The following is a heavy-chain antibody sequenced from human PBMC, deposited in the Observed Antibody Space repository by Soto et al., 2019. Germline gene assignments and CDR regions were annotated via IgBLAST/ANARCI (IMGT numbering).Heavy chain of an antibody. J-gene: IGHJ3*02. CDR1: VGSISSYY. D-gene: IGHD3-22*01. Sequence: NPSETLSLTCTFSVGSISSYYWSWIRQPPGKGLEWIGYIYYSGSTNYNPSLKSRVTISVDTSKNQFSLKLSSVTAADTAVYYCARAPNYYDSSGYGGKAFDIWGQGTMVTVSS. CDR3: ARAPNYYDSSGYGGKAFDI. V-gene: IGHV4-59*12. CDR2: IYYSGST.